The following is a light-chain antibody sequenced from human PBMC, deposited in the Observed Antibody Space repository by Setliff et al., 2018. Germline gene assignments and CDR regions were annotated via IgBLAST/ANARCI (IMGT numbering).Light chain of an antibody. Sequence: QSVLTQPRSVSGSPGQSVTISCTGTSSDVGGYNFVSWYQQHPGKAPQLIIFEVSRRPSGVPDRSSGSKSDNTASLTVSGLQADDEADYYCSSYAGNYHYVFGTGTKVTVL. CDR1: SSDVGGYNF. V-gene: IGLV2-11*01. CDR3: SSYAGNYHYV. CDR2: EVS. J-gene: IGLJ1*01.